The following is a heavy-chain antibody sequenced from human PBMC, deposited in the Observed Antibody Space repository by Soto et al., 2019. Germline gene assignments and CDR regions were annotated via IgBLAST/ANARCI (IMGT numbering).Heavy chain of an antibody. D-gene: IGHD6-19*01. J-gene: IGHJ3*02. V-gene: IGHV4-59*08. CDR1: GGSISSYY. Sequence: SETLSLTCTVSGGSISSYYWSWIRQPPGKGLEWIGYIYYSGSTNYNPSLKSRVTISVDTSKNQFSLKLSSVTAADTAVYYCASRIAVAGSEPLTAAFAIWGQGTMVTVSS. CDR3: ASRIAVAGSEPLTAAFAI. CDR2: IYYSGST.